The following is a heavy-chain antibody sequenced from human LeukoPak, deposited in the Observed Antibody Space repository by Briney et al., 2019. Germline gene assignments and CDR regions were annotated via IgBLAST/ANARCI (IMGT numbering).Heavy chain of an antibody. V-gene: IGHV1-69*05. CDR1: GGTFSSYA. CDR2: IIPIFGTA. CDR3: ATSLRYSYGTIDY. Sequence: GASVKVSCKASGGTFSSYAISWVRQAPGQGLESMGRIIPIFGTANYAQKFQGRVTITTDESTSTAYMELSSLRSEDTAVYYCATSLRYSYGTIDYWGQGTLVTVSS. D-gene: IGHD5-18*01. J-gene: IGHJ4*02.